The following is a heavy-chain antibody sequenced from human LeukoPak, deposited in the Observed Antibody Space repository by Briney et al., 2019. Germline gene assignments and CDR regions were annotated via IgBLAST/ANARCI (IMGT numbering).Heavy chain of an antibody. CDR2: INPNSGGT. D-gene: IGHD3-9*01. CDR3: ARGQISSDYYDILTGYYPAEYFQH. CDR1: GYIFSVYY. J-gene: IGHJ1*01. V-gene: IGHV1-2*02. Sequence: ASVTVSCKASGYIFSVYYIHWVRQAPGQGREWMGWINPNSGGTNYAQKLQGRVTMTTDTSTSTAYMELRSLRSDDTAVYYCARGQISSDYYDILTGYYPAEYFQHWGQGTLVTVSS.